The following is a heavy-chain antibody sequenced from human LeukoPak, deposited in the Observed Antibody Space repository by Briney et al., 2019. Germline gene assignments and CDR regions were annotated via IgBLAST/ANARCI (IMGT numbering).Heavy chain of an antibody. CDR3: ARVEYYYDSSGYYYFDY. Sequence: PGGSLRLSCAASGFTVSSNYMSWVRQAPGKGLEWVSVIYSGGSTYYADSVKGRFTISRDNAKNSLYLQMNSLRAEDTAVYYCARVEYYYDSSGYYYFDYWGQGTLVTVSS. CDR2: IYSGGST. V-gene: IGHV3-53*01. D-gene: IGHD3-22*01. J-gene: IGHJ4*02. CDR1: GFTVSSNY.